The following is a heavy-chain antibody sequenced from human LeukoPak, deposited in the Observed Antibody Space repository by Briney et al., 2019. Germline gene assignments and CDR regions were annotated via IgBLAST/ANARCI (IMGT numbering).Heavy chain of an antibody. J-gene: IGHJ4*02. CDR2: IYYTGST. V-gene: IGHV4-39*01. D-gene: IGHD5-18*01. CDR1: GGSISSSGYY. Sequence: SETLSLTCTGSGGSISSSGYYWGWIRQPPGESLEWIATIYYTGSTYYSPSLRSRVTISVDTSKDQFSLKLTSVTAADTAVYYCARLTGGYSYGYAGYWGQGTLVTVSS. CDR3: ARLTGGYSYGYAGY.